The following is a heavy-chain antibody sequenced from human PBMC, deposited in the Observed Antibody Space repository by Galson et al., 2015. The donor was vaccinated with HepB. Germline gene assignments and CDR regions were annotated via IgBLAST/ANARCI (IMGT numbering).Heavy chain of an antibody. D-gene: IGHD3-22*01. CDR2: ISSSSRTI. J-gene: IGHJ3*02. CDR1: GFTFSNYN. Sequence: SLRLSCAASGFTFSNYNMNWVRQAPGKGLEWVSYISSSSRTIYYADSVKGRFTISRDNAKNSLYLQMNSLRAEDTAVYYCARDREYYDSSGCSAVDAFDIWGQGTVVTVSS. CDR3: ARDREYYDSSGCSAVDAFDI. V-gene: IGHV3-48*01.